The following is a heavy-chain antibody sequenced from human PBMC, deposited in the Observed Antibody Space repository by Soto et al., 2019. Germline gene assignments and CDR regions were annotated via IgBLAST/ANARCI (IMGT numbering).Heavy chain of an antibody. Sequence: SVKVACKASGDANKNFNFNWVRQAPGQGLEWMGWISTDKGNTKYAQNFQSRATLTTDTSTSTAYMELRSLRSDDTAVYYCARDRDWNLDYWGQGTLVTVSS. V-gene: IGHV1-18*01. J-gene: IGHJ4*02. CDR2: ISTDKGNT. D-gene: IGHD2-21*02. CDR3: ARDRDWNLDY. CDR1: GDANKNFN.